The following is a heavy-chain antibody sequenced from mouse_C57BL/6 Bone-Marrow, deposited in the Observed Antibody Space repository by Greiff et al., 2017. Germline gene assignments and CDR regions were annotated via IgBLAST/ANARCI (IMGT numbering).Heavy chain of an antibody. CDR1: GYTFTSYG. CDR2: IYPRSGNT. CDR3: ARFYYDYDGFAY. Sequence: QVQLQQPGAELARPGASVKLSCKASGYTFTSYGISWVKQRTGQGLEWIGEIYPRSGNTYYNEKFKGKATLTADKSSSTAYMELRSLTSDYSAVYFCARFYYDYDGFAYWGQGTLVTVSA. D-gene: IGHD2-4*01. V-gene: IGHV1-81*01. J-gene: IGHJ3*01.